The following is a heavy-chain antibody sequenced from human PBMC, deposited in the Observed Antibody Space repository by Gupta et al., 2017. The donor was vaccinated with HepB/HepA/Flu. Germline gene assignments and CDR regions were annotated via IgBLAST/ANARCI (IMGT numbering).Heavy chain of an antibody. J-gene: IGHJ3*02. CDR3: ARAYYYDSSGPSAFEI. CDR1: GGSISSGGYS. CDR2: IYHSGST. V-gene: IGHV4-30-2*01. D-gene: IGHD3-22*01. Sequence: QLQLQESGSGLVKPSQTLSLTCAVSGGSISSGGYSWSWIRQPPGKGLEWIGYIYHSGSTYYNPSLKSRVTISVDRSKNQFSLKLSSVTAADTAVYYCARAYYYDSSGPSAFEIWGQGTMVTVSS.